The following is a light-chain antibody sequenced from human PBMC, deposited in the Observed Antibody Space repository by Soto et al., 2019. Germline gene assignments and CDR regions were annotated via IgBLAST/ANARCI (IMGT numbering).Light chain of an antibody. CDR3: HQYNSWPPGT. CDR2: GAS. CDR1: QSVRSN. V-gene: IGKV3-15*01. Sequence: EIVMTQSPATLSVSPGERATLSCRASQSVRSNLAWYHQKPGQAPRLLIYGASTRATGIPARFSGSGSGTEFTLTISSLQSEDFALYYCHQYNSWPPGTFGQGTKVDI. J-gene: IGKJ2*01.